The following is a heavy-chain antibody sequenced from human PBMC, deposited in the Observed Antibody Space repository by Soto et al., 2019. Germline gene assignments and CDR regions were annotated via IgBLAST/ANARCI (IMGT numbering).Heavy chain of an antibody. D-gene: IGHD4-17*01. CDR1: GYSFTSYW. V-gene: IGHV5-10-1*01. CDR3: ARTATSTTVSMDV. CDR2: IDPSDSYT. Sequence: GESLKISCKGSGYSFTSYWISWVRQMPGKGLEWMGRIDPSDSYTNYSPSFQGHVTISADKSISTAYLQWNSLKASDTAMYYCARTATSTTVSMDVWGQGTTVTVSS. J-gene: IGHJ6*02.